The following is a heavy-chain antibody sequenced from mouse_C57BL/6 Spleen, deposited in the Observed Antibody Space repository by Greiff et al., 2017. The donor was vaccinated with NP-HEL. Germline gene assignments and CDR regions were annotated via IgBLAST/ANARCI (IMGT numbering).Heavy chain of an antibody. D-gene: IGHD1-1*01. J-gene: IGHJ4*01. CDR3: ARNYYGSSHYYAMDY. CDR1: GFNIKDYY. CDR2: IDPEDGDT. V-gene: IGHV14-2*01. Sequence: EVQLQQSGAELVKPGASVKLSCTASGFNIKDYYMPWVKQRTEQGLEWIGRIDPEDGDTEYAPKFQGKATRTADTSSTTTYLQLSSLTSEDTAVYYGARNYYGSSHYYAMDYWGQGTSGTVSS.